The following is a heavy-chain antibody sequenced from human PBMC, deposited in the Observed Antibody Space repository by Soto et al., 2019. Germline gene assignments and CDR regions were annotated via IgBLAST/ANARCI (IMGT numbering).Heavy chain of an antibody. CDR2: ISGSGGST. CDR3: AKDSSSWYNWFDP. CDR1: GFTFSSYA. V-gene: IGHV3-23*01. Sequence: VGSLRLSCAASGFTFSSYAMSWVRRAPGKGLEWVSAISGSGGSTYYADSVKGRFTISRDNSKNTLYLQMNSLRAEDTAVYYCAKDSSSWYNWFDPWGQGTLVTVSS. D-gene: IGHD6-13*01. J-gene: IGHJ5*02.